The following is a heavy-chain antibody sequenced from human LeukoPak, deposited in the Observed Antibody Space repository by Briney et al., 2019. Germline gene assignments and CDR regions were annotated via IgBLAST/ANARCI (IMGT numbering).Heavy chain of an antibody. D-gene: IGHD5-18*01. J-gene: IGHJ6*04. CDR2: IVVGSGNT. CDR3: AAPDTAKSWYYYGMDV. CDR1: GFTFTSSA. Sequence: TSVKVSCTASGFTFTSSAVEWVRQARGQRLEWIGWIVVGSGNTNYAQKFQERVTITRDMSTSTAYMELSSLRSEDTAVYYCAAPDTAKSWYYYGMDVWGKGTTVTVSS. V-gene: IGHV1-58*01.